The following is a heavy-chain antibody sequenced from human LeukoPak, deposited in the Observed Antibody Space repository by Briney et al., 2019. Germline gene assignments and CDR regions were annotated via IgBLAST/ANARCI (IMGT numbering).Heavy chain of an antibody. Sequence: SETLSLTCAVHGGSFSGYYWSWIRQPPGKGLEWIGEINHSGSTNYNPSLKSRVTISVDTSKNQLSLKLSSVTAADTAVYYCARGSQILLLWFGELFQNWFDPWGQGTLVTVSS. D-gene: IGHD3-10*01. V-gene: IGHV4-34*01. CDR3: ARGSQILLLWFGELFQNWFDP. CDR2: INHSGST. J-gene: IGHJ5*02. CDR1: GGSFSGYY.